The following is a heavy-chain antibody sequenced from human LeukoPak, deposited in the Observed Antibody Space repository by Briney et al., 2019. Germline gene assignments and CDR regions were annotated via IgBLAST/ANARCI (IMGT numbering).Heavy chain of an antibody. D-gene: IGHD3-9*01. CDR1: GFTFSSYA. J-gene: IGHJ4*02. V-gene: IGHV3-30*04. CDR3: ARGYDILTNAFDY. CDR2: ISYDGSNK. Sequence: GGSLRLSCAASGFTFSSYAMHWVRQAPGKGLEWVAVISYDGSNKYYADSVKGRFTISRDNSKNTLYLQMNSLRAEDTAVYYCARGYDILTNAFDYWGQGTLVTVSS.